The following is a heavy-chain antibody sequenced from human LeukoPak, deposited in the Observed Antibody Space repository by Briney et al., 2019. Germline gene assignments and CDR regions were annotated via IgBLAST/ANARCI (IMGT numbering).Heavy chain of an antibody. Sequence: ASVKVSCKASGYTFGTHWMHWVRQAPGQGLEWMAIINPSGDFRSYAQKFQGRLTVTRDMSTSTVYMELNSLRAEDTAVYYCAREGLSDAFDIWGQGTMVTVSS. V-gene: IGHV1-46*01. CDR3: AREGLSDAFDI. CDR2: INPSGDFR. CDR1: GYTFGTHW. J-gene: IGHJ3*02.